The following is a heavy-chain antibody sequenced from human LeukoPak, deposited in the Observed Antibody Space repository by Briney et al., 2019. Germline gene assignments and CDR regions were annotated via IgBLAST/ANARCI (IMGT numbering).Heavy chain of an antibody. J-gene: IGHJ4*02. CDR2: ISGSGGST. D-gene: IGHD1-26*01. V-gene: IGHV3-23*01. CDR1: GFTFSSYA. Sequence: PGGSLRLSCAASGFTFSSYAMSWVRQAPGKGLEWVSAISGSGGSTYYADSVKGRFTISRDNSKNTLYLQMNSLRVEDTAVYYCAIPLYSGSYWDYWGQGTLVTVSS. CDR3: AIPLYSGSYWDY.